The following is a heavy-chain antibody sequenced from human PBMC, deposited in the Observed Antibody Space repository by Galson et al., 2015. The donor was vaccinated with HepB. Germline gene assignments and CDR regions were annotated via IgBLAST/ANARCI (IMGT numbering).Heavy chain of an antibody. CDR1: GGSVSSGSYY. D-gene: IGHD6-19*01. CDR3: ARDSGYSSGWEFDY. J-gene: IGHJ4*02. CDR2: IYYSGST. Sequence: SETLSLTCTVSGGSVSSGSYYWSWIRQPPGKGLEWIGYIYYSGSTNYNPSLKSRVTISVDTSKNQFSLKLSSVTAADTAVYFCARDSGYSSGWEFDYWGQGTLVTVSS. V-gene: IGHV4-61*01.